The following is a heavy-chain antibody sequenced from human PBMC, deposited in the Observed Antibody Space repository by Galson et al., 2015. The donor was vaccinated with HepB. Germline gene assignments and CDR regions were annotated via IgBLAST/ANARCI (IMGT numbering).Heavy chain of an antibody. D-gene: IGHD2-2*01. CDR2: ISAYNGNT. J-gene: IGHJ4*02. Sequence: SVKVSCKASGYTFTSYGISWVRQAPGQGLEWMGWISAYNGNTNYAQKLQGRVTMTTDTSTSTAYMELRSLRSDDTAVYYCARDVYCSSTSCYVGTSSGWYDYWGQGTLVTVSS. V-gene: IGHV1-18*01. CDR1: GYTFTSYG. CDR3: ARDVYCSSTSCYVGTSSGWYDY.